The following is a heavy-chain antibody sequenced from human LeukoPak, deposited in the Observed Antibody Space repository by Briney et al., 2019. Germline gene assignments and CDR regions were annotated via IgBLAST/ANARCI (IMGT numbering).Heavy chain of an antibody. CDR3: ARFKNAPPHAVSVAFDI. D-gene: IGHD1-1*01. J-gene: IGHJ3*02. V-gene: IGHV7-4-1*02. CDR2: INTNTGNP. CDR1: GYTFTSYA. Sequence: ASVKVSCKASGYTFTSYAMNWVRQAPGQGLEWMGWINTNTGNPTYAQGFTGRFVFSLDTSVSTAYLQISSLKAEDTAVYYCARFKNAPPHAVSVAFDIWGQGTMVTVSS.